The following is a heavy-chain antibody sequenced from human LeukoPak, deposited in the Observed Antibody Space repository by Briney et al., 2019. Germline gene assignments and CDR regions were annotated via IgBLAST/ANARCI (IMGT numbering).Heavy chain of an antibody. CDR3: AREGDSSSSAGYDYYYYYGMDV. J-gene: IGHJ6*02. D-gene: IGHD6-6*01. V-gene: IGHV1-2*02. CDR1: GYTFTGYY. CDR2: INPNSGGT. Sequence: RASVKVSCKASGYTFTGYYMHWVRQAPGQGLEWMGWINPNSGGTNYAQKFQGRVTMTRDTSISTAYMELSRLRSDDTAVYCCAREGDSSSSAGYDYYYYYGMDVWGQGTTVTVSS.